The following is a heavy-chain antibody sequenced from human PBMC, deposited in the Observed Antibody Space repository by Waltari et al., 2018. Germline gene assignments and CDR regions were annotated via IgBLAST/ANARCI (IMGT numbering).Heavy chain of an antibody. V-gene: IGHV3-21*01. Sequence: EVQLVESGGGLVKPGGSLRLFCAASGFTFSSYSMNWVRQAPGKGLECVSSISSSSSYIYYSDSVKGRFTISRDNAKNSLYLQMNSLRAEDTAVYYCARANSSGSHDYWGQGTLVTVSS. CDR3: ARANSSGSHDY. CDR1: GFTFSSYS. J-gene: IGHJ4*02. CDR2: ISSSSSYI. D-gene: IGHD3-22*01.